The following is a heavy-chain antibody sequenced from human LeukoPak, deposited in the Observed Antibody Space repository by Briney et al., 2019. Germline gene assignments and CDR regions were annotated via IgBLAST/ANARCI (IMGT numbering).Heavy chain of an antibody. Sequence: PGGSLRLSCAASGFTFSSYAMSWVRQAPGKGLEWVAVISYDGSNKYYADSVKGRFTISRDNSKNTLYLQMNSLRAEDTAVYYCAKTEYYYDSSGYCFDYWGQGTLVTVSS. CDR1: GFTFSSYA. D-gene: IGHD3-22*01. V-gene: IGHV3-30*18. CDR3: AKTEYYYDSSGYCFDY. CDR2: ISYDGSNK. J-gene: IGHJ4*02.